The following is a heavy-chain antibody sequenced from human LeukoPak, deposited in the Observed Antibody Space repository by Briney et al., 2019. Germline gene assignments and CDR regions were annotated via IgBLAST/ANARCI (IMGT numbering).Heavy chain of an antibody. CDR3: ANHKQHGAFDI. V-gene: IGHV3-7*03. Sequence: PGGSLRLSCAASGFTFSRYWMTWVRQAPGTGLELVANIKEDGSERYYVDSVKGRFTISRDNSKNTLYLQMSSLRAEDTAAYYCANHKQHGAFDIWGQGTMVTVSS. CDR2: IKEDGSER. CDR1: GFTFSRYW. J-gene: IGHJ3*02.